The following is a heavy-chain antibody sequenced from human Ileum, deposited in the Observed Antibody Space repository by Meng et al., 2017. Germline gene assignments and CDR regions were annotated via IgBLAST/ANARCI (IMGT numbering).Heavy chain of an antibody. Sequence: QTTLKESGSTWLKPTRALILPGPFSGFSLPTGADGVGWFRQPPGKGREWIAMIYRDDEKRFSPSLNSRLTITKDTSKSQVVLTMTNMDPVDTATYYCARGRVGTWWFDPWGQGALVTVSS. D-gene: IGHD3-16*01. CDR1: GFSLPTGADG. V-gene: IGHV2-5*02. CDR2: IYRDDEK. CDR3: ARGRVGTWWFDP. J-gene: IGHJ5*02.